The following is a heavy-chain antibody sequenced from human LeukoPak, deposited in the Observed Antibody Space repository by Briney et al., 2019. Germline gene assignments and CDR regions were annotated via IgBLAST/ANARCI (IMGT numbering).Heavy chain of an antibody. V-gene: IGHV3-7*03. D-gene: IGHD3-10*01. CDR1: GFTFGSYW. J-gene: IGHJ4*02. CDR2: IKQDGSEK. Sequence: GGSLRLSGAASGFTFGSYWMSWVRQAPGKGLEWVANIKQDGSEKYYVDSVKGRFTISRDNAKNSVYLQMNSLRAEDTAVYYCARAKSLFDSWGQGTLVTVSS. CDR3: ARAKSLFDS.